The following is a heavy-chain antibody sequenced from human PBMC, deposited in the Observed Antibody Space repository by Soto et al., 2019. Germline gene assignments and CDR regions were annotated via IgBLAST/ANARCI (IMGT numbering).Heavy chain of an antibody. CDR3: ERHRRITIFGVVTPNTVTLGVPYYYGMVV. J-gene: IGHJ6*02. CDR2: IYPGDSDT. Sequence: GESLKISCKGSGYSFTSYWIGWVCQMPGKGLEWMGIIYPGDSDTRYSPSFQGQVSISADKSISTAYLQWSSLKASDTAMYYCERHRRITIFGVVTPNTVTLGVPYYYGMVVCGQRTTVTVSS. V-gene: IGHV5-51*01. D-gene: IGHD3-3*01. CDR1: GYSFTSYW.